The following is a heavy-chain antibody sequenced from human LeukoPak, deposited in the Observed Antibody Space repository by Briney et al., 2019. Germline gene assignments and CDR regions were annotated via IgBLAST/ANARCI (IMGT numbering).Heavy chain of an antibody. CDR3: ARTQGWGTVRTGYYYGMDV. J-gene: IGHJ6*02. D-gene: IGHD4-11*01. Sequence: SSETLSLTCTASGGSISGSYWSWIRQPPGKGLEWIGYIYYSETYYNPSLKSRVTISLDTSKNQFSPNLRFVTAADTAVYFCARTQGWGTVRTGYYYGMDVWGQGTTVTVSS. V-gene: IGHV4-59*08. CDR1: GGSISGSY. CDR2: IYYSET.